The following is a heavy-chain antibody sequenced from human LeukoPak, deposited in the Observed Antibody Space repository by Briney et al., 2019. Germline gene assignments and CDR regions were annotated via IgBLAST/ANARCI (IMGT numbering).Heavy chain of an antibody. Sequence: ASVRVSCKTSGYTFSVYYMHWVRQAPGQGVERMGWINPNSGGTKYAQKFQGRVTMTRDTSISTAYMELSRLRSDDTAVYYCARDWADMSGAWDAFDIWGQGTMVTVSS. CDR2: INPNSGGT. D-gene: IGHD3-10*02. J-gene: IGHJ3*02. V-gene: IGHV1-2*02. CDR3: ARDWADMSGAWDAFDI. CDR1: GYTFSVYY.